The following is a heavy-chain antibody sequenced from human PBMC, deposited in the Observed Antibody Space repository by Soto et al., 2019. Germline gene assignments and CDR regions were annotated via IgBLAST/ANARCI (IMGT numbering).Heavy chain of an antibody. J-gene: IGHJ3*01. CDR1: GGSINRGGYY. CDR2: IYYNGNP. CDR3: AREAPAASDAFDV. D-gene: IGHD2-2*01. Sequence: QVQLQESGPGLVKPSQTLSLTCSVSGGSINRGGYYWSWIRQHPGKGLEWIGYIYYNGNPYYNPSLKSRVNISIETSRNQFSLKLTSVTAADTAVYYCAREAPAASDAFDVWGQGTMVTVSS. V-gene: IGHV4-31*03.